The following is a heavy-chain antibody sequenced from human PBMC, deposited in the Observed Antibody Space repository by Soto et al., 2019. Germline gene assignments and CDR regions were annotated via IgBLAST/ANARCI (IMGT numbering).Heavy chain of an antibody. Sequence: GGSLRLSCAASGFTVSSNYMSWVRQAPGKGLEWVSVIYSGGSTYYADSVKGRFTISRDNSKNTLYLQMNSLRAEDTAVYYCARLMEYYYYMDVLGKGTTVTVSS. CDR1: GFTVSSNY. J-gene: IGHJ6*03. CDR2: IYSGGST. CDR3: ARLMEYYYYMDV. D-gene: IGHD1-1*01. V-gene: IGHV3-66*04.